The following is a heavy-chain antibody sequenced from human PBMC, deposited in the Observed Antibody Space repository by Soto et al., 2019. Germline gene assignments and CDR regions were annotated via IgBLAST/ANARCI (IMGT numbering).Heavy chain of an antibody. J-gene: IGHJ3*01. V-gene: IGHV3-23*01. D-gene: IGHD2-21*01. CDR2: IRGDGGAT. CDR1: GFTLSDYD. CDR3: AKDWRGGEYPAFDL. Sequence: EVQLLESGGGLVQPGGSLRLSCAASGFTLSDYDMGWVRQAPGKGLEWVSLIRGDGGATYYADSVEGRLTISRDTSKNTLYLQMNSLRAEDTALYYCAKDWRGGEYPAFDLWGQGTMFTVSS.